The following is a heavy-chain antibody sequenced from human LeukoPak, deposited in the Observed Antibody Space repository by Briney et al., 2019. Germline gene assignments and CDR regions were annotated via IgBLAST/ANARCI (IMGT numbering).Heavy chain of an antibody. CDR1: GGSFSGYY. V-gene: IGHV4-34*01. CDR3: ARDQSVTSVTTKATFDY. J-gene: IGHJ4*02. D-gene: IGHD4-17*01. Sequence: SETLSLTCAVYGGSFSGYYWSWIRQPPGKGLEWIGEINHSGSTNYNPSLKSRVTISVDTSKNQFSLKLSSVTAADTAVYYCARDQSVTSVTTKATFDYWGQGTLVTVSS. CDR2: INHSGST.